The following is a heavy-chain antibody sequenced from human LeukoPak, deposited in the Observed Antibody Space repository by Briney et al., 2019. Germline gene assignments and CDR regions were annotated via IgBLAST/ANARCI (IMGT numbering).Heavy chain of an antibody. J-gene: IGHJ4*02. CDR3: ARIPPYSSGWYFFDY. D-gene: IGHD6-19*01. CDR1: GFSLTTIGMR. CDR2: IDWDNDK. V-gene: IGHV2-70*04. Sequence: SGPALVKPTQTLTLTCTFSGFSLTTIGMRVSWIRQPPVKALEWLARIDWDNDKIYSTSLKSRLTISKDTSKNQVVLRMTNMDAVDTATYYCARIPPYSSGWYFFDYWGQGILVTVSS.